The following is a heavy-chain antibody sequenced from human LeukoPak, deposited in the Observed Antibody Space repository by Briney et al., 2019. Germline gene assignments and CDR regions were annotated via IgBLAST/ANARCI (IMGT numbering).Heavy chain of an antibody. CDR3: ASGTYDFWSGYYIDAFDI. CDR2: IYSGGST. V-gene: IGHV3-66*01. CDR1: GFTVSSNY. D-gene: IGHD3-3*01. Sequence: PGGSLRLSCAASGFTVSSNYMSWVRQAPGKGLEWVSVIYSGGSTYYADSVKGRFTISRDNSKNTLYLQMNSLRAEDTAVYYCASGTYDFWSGYYIDAFDIWGQGTMVTVSS. J-gene: IGHJ3*02.